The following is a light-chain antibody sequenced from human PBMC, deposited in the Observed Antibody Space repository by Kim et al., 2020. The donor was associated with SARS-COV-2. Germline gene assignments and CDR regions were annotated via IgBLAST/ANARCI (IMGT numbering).Light chain of an antibody. CDR1: QGISSY. J-gene: IGKJ4*01. Sequence: ASTGDRVTSTCRASQGISSYLVWYQQKPGKAPKLLIYAASTLQSGVPSRFSGSGSGTDFTLTISCLQSEDFATYYCQQYYSYPLTFGGGTKVDIK. CDR3: QQYYSYPLT. V-gene: IGKV1-8*01. CDR2: AAS.